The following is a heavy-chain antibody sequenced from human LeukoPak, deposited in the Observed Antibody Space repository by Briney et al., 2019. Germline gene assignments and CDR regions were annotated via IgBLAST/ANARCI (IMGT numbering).Heavy chain of an antibody. Sequence: VKVSCKASGYTFTGYYMHWVRQAPGQGLEWMGRINPNSGGTNYAQKFQGRVTMTRDTSISTAYMELSGLKSDDTAVYYCARDCDVSSACYYDSSGCSFDYWGQGTLVTVSS. CDR3: ARDCDVSSACYYDSSGCSFDY. D-gene: IGHD3-22*01. CDR1: GYTFTGYY. V-gene: IGHV1-2*06. CDR2: INPNSGGT. J-gene: IGHJ4*02.